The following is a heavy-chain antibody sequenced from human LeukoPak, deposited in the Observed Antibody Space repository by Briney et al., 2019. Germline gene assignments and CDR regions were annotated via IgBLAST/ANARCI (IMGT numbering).Heavy chain of an antibody. Sequence: ASVTLSCKVSGFVLTEVSVHWVRQAPGKGLEWMASLDRETDETIYAQNFQGRATMTEDTSTDTAYMEVRRLTSEDTALYFCITDHYNNHGNFDFWGQGTLLNVAS. D-gene: IGHD4-11*01. CDR3: ITDHYNNHGNFDF. CDR1: GFVLTEVS. J-gene: IGHJ4*02. V-gene: IGHV1-24*01. CDR2: LDRETDET.